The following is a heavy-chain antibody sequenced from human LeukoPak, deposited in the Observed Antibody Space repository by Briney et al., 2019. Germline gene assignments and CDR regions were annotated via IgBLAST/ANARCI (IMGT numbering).Heavy chain of an antibody. Sequence: PSETLSLTCAVYGGSFSGYYWSWIRQPPGKGLEWIGEINHSGGTNYNPSLKSRVTISLDTSKNQFSLKLTSVTAADTAMYYCARRKAKTPNYFDYWGQGALVTVSS. CDR3: ARRKAKTPNYFDY. CDR2: INHSGGT. J-gene: IGHJ4*02. CDR1: GGSFSGYY. V-gene: IGHV4-34*01.